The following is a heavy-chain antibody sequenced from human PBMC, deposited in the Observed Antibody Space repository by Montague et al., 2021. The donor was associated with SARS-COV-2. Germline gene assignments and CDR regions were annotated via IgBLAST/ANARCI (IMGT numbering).Heavy chain of an antibody. Sequence: SETLSLTCTVSGGSFSGYYWSWIRQPPGKGLEWIGDINHSGSTNYNPSLKSRVTISVDTSKNQFSLKLSSVTAADTAVYYCARAEVGNIMVVVGVPGWFDPWGQGTLVTVSS. D-gene: IGHD2-2*01. CDR2: INHSGST. CDR1: GGSFSGYY. V-gene: IGHV4-34*01. J-gene: IGHJ5*02. CDR3: ARAEVGNIMVVVGVPGWFDP.